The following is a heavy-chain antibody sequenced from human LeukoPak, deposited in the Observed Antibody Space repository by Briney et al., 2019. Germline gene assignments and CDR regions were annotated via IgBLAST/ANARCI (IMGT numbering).Heavy chain of an antibody. D-gene: IGHD3-10*01. J-gene: IGHJ5*02. CDR1: GGSFSGYY. CDR3: ARHVGFITMVRGVINNNWFDP. CDR2: IYYSGSP. V-gene: IGHV4-34*01. Sequence: SETLSLTCAVYGGSFSGYYWSWIRQPPGKGLEWIGSIYYSGSPYYNPSLKSRVTISVDTSKKQFSLKLSSVTAADTAVYYCARHVGFITMVRGVINNNWFDPWGQGTLVTVSS.